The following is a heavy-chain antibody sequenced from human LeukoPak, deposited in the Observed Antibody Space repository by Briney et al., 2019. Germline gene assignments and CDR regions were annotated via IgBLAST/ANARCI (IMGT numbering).Heavy chain of an antibody. Sequence: ASVKVSCKASGYTFTGYYMHWVRQAPGQGLEWMGWINPNSGGTNYAQKFQGRVTMTRDTSISTAYMELSRLRSDDTAVYYCARDRDYYDSSGYYPLDYWGQGSLVTVSS. J-gene: IGHJ4*02. CDR2: INPNSGGT. V-gene: IGHV1-2*02. CDR3: ARDRDYYDSSGYYPLDY. D-gene: IGHD3-22*01. CDR1: GYTFTGYY.